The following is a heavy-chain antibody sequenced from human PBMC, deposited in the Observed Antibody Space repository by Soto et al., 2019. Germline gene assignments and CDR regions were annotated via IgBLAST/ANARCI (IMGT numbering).Heavy chain of an antibody. D-gene: IGHD5-12*01. CDR1: EFTFSSYW. Sequence: PGGSLRLSCAASEFTFSSYWMHWVRQAPGKGLVWVSRINSDGSSTSYADSVKGRFTISRDNAKNTLYLQMNSLRAEDTAVYYCARCRLSGYRKVDYMDVWGKGTTVTVSS. CDR2: INSDGSST. J-gene: IGHJ6*03. CDR3: ARCRLSGYRKVDYMDV. V-gene: IGHV3-74*01.